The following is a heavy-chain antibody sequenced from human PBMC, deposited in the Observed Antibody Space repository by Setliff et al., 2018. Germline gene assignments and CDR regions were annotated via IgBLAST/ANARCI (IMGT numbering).Heavy chain of an antibody. CDR3: ARNPDFLQYSFDL. J-gene: IGHJ2*01. CDR2: IYTSWST. CDR1: GDSISTYY. D-gene: IGHD5-12*01. Sequence: SETLSLTCTVSGDSISTYYWTWIRQPAGKGLEWIGRIYTSWSTNYNPSLKSRVTISVDTSKSQFSLKLSSMTAADTALYYCARNPDFLQYSFDLWGRGTLVTVSS. V-gene: IGHV4-4*07.